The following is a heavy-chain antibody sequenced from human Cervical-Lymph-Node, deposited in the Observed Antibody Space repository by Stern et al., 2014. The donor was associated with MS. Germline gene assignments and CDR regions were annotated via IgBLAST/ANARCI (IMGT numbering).Heavy chain of an antibody. CDR3: ARLSTAVDF. CDR2: ISHSGDT. J-gene: IGHJ4*02. Sequence: VQLVESGPGLVKPSETLSLTCAVSGGSISSRYWGWIRQPPGKGLEWIGLISHSGDTKNNPSLNSRVTISLDTSKNHFSLTLTSVTAADTAVYYCARLSTAVDFWGQGTLVTVSS. CDR1: GGSISSRY. V-gene: IGHV4-59*08.